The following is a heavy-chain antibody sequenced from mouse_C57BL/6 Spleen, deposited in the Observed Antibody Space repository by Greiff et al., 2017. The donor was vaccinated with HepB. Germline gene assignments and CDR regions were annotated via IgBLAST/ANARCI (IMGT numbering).Heavy chain of an antibody. V-gene: IGHV6-3*01. CDR1: GFTFSNYW. D-gene: IGHD2-3*01. CDR2: IRLKSDNYAT. J-gene: IGHJ3*01. Sequence: EVMLVESGGGLVQPGGSMKLSCVASGFTFSNYWMNWVRQSPEKGLEWVAQIRLKSDNYATHYAESVKGRFTISRDDSKSSVYLQMNNLRAEDTGIYYCTKDGYYEAYWGQGTLVTVSA. CDR3: TKDGYYEAY.